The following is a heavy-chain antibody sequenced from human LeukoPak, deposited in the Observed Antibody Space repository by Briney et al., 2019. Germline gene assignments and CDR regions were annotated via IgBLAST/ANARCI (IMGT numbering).Heavy chain of an antibody. Sequence: GASVKVSCKASGYTFTGYYKHWVRQAPGQGLEWMGWINPNSGGTNYAQKFQGRVTMTRDTSISTAYMELSRLRSDDTAVYYCAREEDYGDHWGYWGQGTLVTVSS. CDR1: GYTFTGYY. CDR2: INPNSGGT. V-gene: IGHV1-2*02. D-gene: IGHD4-17*01. CDR3: AREEDYGDHWGY. J-gene: IGHJ4*02.